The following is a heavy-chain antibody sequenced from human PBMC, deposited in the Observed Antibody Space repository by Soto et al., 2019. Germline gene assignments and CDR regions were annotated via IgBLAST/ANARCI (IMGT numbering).Heavy chain of an antibody. CDR1: GFTLSSYS. CDR2: ISSSSSYI. J-gene: IGHJ5*02. D-gene: IGHD6-13*01. Sequence: EVQLVESGGGLVKPGGSLRLSCAASGFTLSSYSMNWVRQAPGKGLEWVSSISSSSSYIYYADSVKGRFTISRDNAKNSLYLQMNSLRAEDTAVYYCAREGSWYNWFDPWGQGTLVTVSS. CDR3: AREGSWYNWFDP. V-gene: IGHV3-21*01.